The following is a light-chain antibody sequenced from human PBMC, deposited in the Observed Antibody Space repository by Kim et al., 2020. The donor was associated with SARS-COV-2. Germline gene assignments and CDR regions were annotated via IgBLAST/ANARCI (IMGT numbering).Light chain of an antibody. CDR3: CGYTGSSYV. V-gene: IGLV2-23*02. CDR2: EVF. CDR1: SSDIGSYNL. J-gene: IGLJ1*01. Sequence: PGQSITVSCTGTSSDIGSYNLVSWYQQHPGKAPKLIIYEVFKRPSGVSDRFSGSKSDNTASLTISGLQAEDEADYYCCGYTGSSYVFGTGTKVTVL.